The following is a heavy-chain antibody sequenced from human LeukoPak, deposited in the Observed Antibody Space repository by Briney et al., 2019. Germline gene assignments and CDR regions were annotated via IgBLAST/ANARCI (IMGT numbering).Heavy chain of an antibody. CDR1: GFTFSTYW. D-gene: IGHD3-22*01. J-gene: IGHJ4*02. CDR2: IQQDGSHI. Sequence: GGSLRLSCAVSGFTFSTYWMMWVRQAPGKGLEWVASIQQDGSHIYYVDSVKGRFTVSRDNAKNSLYLQMNSLRVEDTAVYYCARYFNSNGYFSLRGDYWGQGTLVTVSS. CDR3: ARYFNSNGYFSLRGDY. V-gene: IGHV3-7*01.